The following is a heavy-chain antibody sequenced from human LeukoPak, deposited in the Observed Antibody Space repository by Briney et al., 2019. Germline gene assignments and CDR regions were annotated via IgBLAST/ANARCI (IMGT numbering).Heavy chain of an antibody. CDR1: GFTFSSYA. CDR2: ISGSGGST. D-gene: IGHD3-22*01. J-gene: IGHJ6*03. Sequence: QPGGSLRLSCAASGFTFSSYAMSWVCQAPGKGLEWVSAISGSGGSTYYADSVKGRFTISRDNSKSTLYLQMSSLRAEDTAVYYCAEAYYYDSSGYYYYYYYMDVWGKGTTVTVSS. V-gene: IGHV3-23*01. CDR3: AEAYYYDSSGYYYYYYYMDV.